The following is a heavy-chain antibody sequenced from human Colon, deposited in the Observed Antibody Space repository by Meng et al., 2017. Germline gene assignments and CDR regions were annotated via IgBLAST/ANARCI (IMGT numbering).Heavy chain of an antibody. CDR2: INAKSGDT. V-gene: IGHV1-2*02. Sequence: ASVKVSCKASGYTFSGYNIQWVRQAPGQGLEWMVWINAKSGDTNYAQKFQCRVTMTRDTSISTAYMELRRLRSDDTAMYYCARDITGDGLVFIDFWGQGTLVTVSS. CDR1: GYTFSGYN. D-gene: IGHD7-27*01. J-gene: IGHJ4*02. CDR3: ARDITGDGLVFIDF.